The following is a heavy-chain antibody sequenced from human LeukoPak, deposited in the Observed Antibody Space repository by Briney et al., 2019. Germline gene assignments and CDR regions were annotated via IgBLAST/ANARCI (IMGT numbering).Heavy chain of an antibody. J-gene: IGHJ5*02. D-gene: IGHD3-3*01. CDR2: INPNSGGT. CDR3: AREGGYDFWSTNWFDP. V-gene: IGHV1-2*02. Sequence: ASVKVSCKASGYTFTGYYMHWVRQAPGQGLEWMGWINPNSGGTNYAQKFQGRVTMTRDTSISTAYMELSRLRSDDTAVYYCAREGGYDFWSTNWFDPWGQGTLATVSS. CDR1: GYTFTGYY.